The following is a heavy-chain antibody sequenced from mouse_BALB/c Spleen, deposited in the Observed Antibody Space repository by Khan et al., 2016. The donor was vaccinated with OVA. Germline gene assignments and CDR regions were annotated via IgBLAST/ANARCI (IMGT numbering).Heavy chain of an antibody. Sequence: EVELVESGGGLVQPGGSLKLSCAASGFTYSNYAMSWVRQTPEKRLEWVASISSGGSTYYPDSVKGRFTISSDNSRNILTLRMSSLRSEDTAMCYCARDYWFAYWGQGTLVTVSA. J-gene: IGHJ3*01. CDR3: ARDYWFAY. V-gene: IGHV5-6-5*01. CDR2: ISSGGST. CDR1: GFTYSNYA.